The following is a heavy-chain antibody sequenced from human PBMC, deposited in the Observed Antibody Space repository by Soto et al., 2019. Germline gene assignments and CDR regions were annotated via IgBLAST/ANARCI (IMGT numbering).Heavy chain of an antibody. CDR2: ISAYNGNT. J-gene: IGHJ4*02. Sequence: QVQLVQSGAEVKKPGASVKVSCKASGYTFTSYGISWVRQAPGQGLEWMGWISAYNGNTNYAQKLQGRVTMTTDTSTNTAYMELRRLGSDDTDVYYCARDRPPGEDTAMETDYWGQGTLVTVSS. D-gene: IGHD5-18*01. CDR3: ARDRPPGEDTAMETDY. CDR1: GYTFTSYG. V-gene: IGHV1-18*01.